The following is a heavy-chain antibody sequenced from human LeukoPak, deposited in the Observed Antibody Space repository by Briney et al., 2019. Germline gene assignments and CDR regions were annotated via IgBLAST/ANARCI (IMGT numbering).Heavy chain of an antibody. V-gene: IGHV3-7*01. CDR2: IKQDGSEK. CDR3: ARDTGGGYSCYDC. D-gene: IGHD5-18*01. Sequence: SGGSLRLCCAASGFTFSSYWMTWIRQAPGKGLEWVANIKQDGSEKYYVDSVKGRFTISRDNAKNSLYLQMNSLRAEDTAVYYCARDTGGGYSCYDCWGQGTLVTVSS. J-gene: IGHJ4*02. CDR1: GFTFSSYW.